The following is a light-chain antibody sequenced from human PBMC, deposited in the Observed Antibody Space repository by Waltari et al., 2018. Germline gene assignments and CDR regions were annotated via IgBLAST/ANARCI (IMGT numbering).Light chain of an antibody. CDR3: SSYAGSNNLGV. CDR2: AVY. V-gene: IGLV2-8*01. Sequence: QSALTQPPSASGSPGQSVTISRTGPTSVVAGSSLVACYQHHPGKAPKLIIYAVYKRPSGVPDRFSGSKSGNTASLTVSGLQAEDEADYYCSSYAGSNNLGVFGTGTKVTVL. J-gene: IGLJ1*01. CDR1: TSVVAGSSL.